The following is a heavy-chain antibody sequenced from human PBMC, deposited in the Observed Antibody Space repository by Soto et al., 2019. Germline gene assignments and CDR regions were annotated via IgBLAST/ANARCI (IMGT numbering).Heavy chain of an antibody. J-gene: IGHJ4*01. D-gene: IGHD3-16*01. V-gene: IGHV6-1*01. CDR1: GDSVSSNSAA. CDR2: TSYRSKWYN. Sequence: SQTLSLTCDISGDSVSSNSAAWNWIRQSPSRGLEWLGRTSYRSKWYNDYAVSVKSRITINPDTSKNQFSLQLNSVTPEDTALYYFASSGKNRFGFYYRGQGTLVTVSS. CDR3: ASSGKNRFGFYY.